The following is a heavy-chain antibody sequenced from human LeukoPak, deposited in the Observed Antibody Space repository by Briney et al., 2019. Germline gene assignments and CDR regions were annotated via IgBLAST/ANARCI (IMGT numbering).Heavy chain of an antibody. CDR1: GDSVSSNSAA. J-gene: IGHJ4*02. CDR2: TYYRSKWYN. V-gene: IGHV6-1*01. D-gene: IGHD2-21*02. Sequence: SQTLSLTCAISGDSVSSNSAAWNWIRQSPSRGLEWLGRTYYRSKWYNDYAVSVKSRITINPDTSKNQFSLQLNSVTPEDTAVYYCARGLAYCGGDCPSYFDYWGQGTLVTVSP. CDR3: ARGLAYCGGDCPSYFDY.